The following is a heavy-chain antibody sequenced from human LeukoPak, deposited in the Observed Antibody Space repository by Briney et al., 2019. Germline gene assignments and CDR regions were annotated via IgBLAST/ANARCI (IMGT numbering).Heavy chain of an antibody. V-gene: IGHV7-4-1*02. CDR3: ARVWGLGKLGIYWYLDL. J-gene: IGHJ2*01. D-gene: IGHD7-27*01. CDR2: INTNTGNP. Sequence: ASVKVSCKASGYTFTSYAMNWVRQAPGQGLEWMGWINTNTGNPTYAQGFTGRFVFSLDTSVSTAYLQISSLKAEDTAVYYCARVWGLGKLGIYWYLDLWGRGTLVTVSS. CDR1: GYTFTSYA.